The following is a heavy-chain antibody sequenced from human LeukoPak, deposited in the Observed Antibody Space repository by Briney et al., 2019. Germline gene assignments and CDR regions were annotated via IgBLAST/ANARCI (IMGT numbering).Heavy chain of an antibody. CDR3: ERHKQDVVVVPAAMYWFDP. CDR1: GGSISSYY. Sequence: SETLSLTCTASGGSISSYYGSWMRQPPGKGLEGIGYIYYCWSTNYNPSLKSRVTISVDTSKNQFSLKLSSVTAADTAVYYCERHKQDVVVVPAAMYWFDPWGQGTLVTVSS. J-gene: IGHJ5*02. D-gene: IGHD2-2*01. CDR2: IYYCWST. V-gene: IGHV4-59*08.